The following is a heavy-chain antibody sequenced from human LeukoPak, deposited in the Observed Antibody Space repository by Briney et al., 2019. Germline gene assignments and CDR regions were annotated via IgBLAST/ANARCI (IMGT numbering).Heavy chain of an antibody. D-gene: IGHD6-13*01. Sequence: QSGGSLRLSCAASGFTFSSYWMTWVRQAPGKGLEWVANIRQDGDTKYVDSVKGRFTISRDNAMNSLYLQMNSLRAEDTAIYYCARSLPYGTTWYGRSDFWGQGTLVTVSS. CDR2: IRQDGDTK. CDR1: GFTFSSYW. J-gene: IGHJ4*02. CDR3: ARSLPYGTTWYGRSDF. V-gene: IGHV3-7*03.